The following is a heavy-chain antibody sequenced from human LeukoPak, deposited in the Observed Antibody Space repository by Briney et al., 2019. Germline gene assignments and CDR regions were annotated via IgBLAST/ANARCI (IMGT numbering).Heavy chain of an antibody. CDR2: INHSGST. D-gene: IGHD5-18*01. J-gene: IGHJ4*02. Sequence: SETLSLTCAVYGGSLSGYYWSWIRKPPGKGLEWIGEINHSGSTNYNPSLKSRVTISVDTSKNQFSLKLSSVTAADTAVYYCARGRGYSYGSFDYWGQGTLVTVSS. CDR3: ARGRGYSYGSFDY. V-gene: IGHV4-34*01. CDR1: GGSLSGYY.